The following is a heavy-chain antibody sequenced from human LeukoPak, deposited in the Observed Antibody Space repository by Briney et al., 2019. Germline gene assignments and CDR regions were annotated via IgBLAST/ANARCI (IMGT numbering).Heavy chain of an antibody. Sequence: GASVKVSCKASGYSFTNYGISWVRQAPGQGLEWMGWISTFNGNTNYAQILQGRVTMTTDTSTRTAYMELSSLRSDDTAVYYCAREFKPPGVSWIADYYGMDVWGQGTTVTVSS. CDR3: AREFKPPGVSWIADYYGMDV. CDR2: ISTFNGNT. J-gene: IGHJ6*02. CDR1: GYSFTNYG. V-gene: IGHV1-18*01. D-gene: IGHD6-13*01.